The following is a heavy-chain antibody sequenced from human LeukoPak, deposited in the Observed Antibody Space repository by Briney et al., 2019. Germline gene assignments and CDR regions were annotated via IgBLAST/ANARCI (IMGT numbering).Heavy chain of an antibody. CDR3: ARLGAYYFDSGNDDY. J-gene: IGHJ4*02. D-gene: IGHD3-10*01. Sequence: GGSLRLSCAASGFTFSSYSMNWVRQAPGKGLEWVSSISSSSSYIYYADSVKGRFTISRDNAKNSLYLQMNSLRAEDTAVYYCARLGAYYFDSGNDDYWGQGTLVTVSS. V-gene: IGHV3-21*01. CDR1: GFTFSSYS. CDR2: ISSSSSYI.